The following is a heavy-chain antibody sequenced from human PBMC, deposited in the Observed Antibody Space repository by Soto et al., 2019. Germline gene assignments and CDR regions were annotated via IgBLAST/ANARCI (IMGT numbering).Heavy chain of an antibody. Sequence: QVQLQESGPGLVKPSGTLSLTCAVSGGSISSNWWSWVRQPPGGGLEWIGEVFHSGSTYYNPSLESRVTMAVDISKRQLSLKMGSVTAADTAIYYCAGSTSYRLDYWGQGTLVPVSS. CDR2: VFHSGST. CDR3: AGSTSYRLDY. V-gene: IGHV4-4*02. J-gene: IGHJ4*02. D-gene: IGHD3-16*02. CDR1: GGSISSNW.